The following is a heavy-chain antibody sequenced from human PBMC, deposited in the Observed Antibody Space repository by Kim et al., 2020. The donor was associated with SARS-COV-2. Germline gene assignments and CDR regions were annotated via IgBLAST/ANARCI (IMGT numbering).Heavy chain of an antibody. D-gene: IGHD4-17*01. CDR2: ISSGGSYI. CDR3: ARREPYDYGDSLFPSWYFDL. CDR1: GFTFSSHS. Sequence: GGSLRLSCAASGFTFSSHSMNWVRQAPGKGLEWVSSISSGGSYIYYADSVKGRFTISRDNAKNSLYLQMNSLRAEDTAVYYRARREPYDYGDSLFPSWYFDLWGRGTLVTVSS. J-gene: IGHJ2*01. V-gene: IGHV3-21*01.